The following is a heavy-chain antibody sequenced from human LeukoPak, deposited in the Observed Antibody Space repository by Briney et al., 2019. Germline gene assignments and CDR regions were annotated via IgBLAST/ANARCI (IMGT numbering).Heavy chain of an antibody. V-gene: IGHV3-23*01. Sequence: GRSLRLSCAASGFTLSSYAMSWVRQAPGKGLEWVSAISGSGGTTYYADSVKGRFTISRDNSKNTLYLQMNSLRAEDTAVYYCAKEKNSGSYRREYYFDYWGQGTLVTVSS. CDR2: ISGSGGTT. J-gene: IGHJ4*02. CDR1: GFTLSSYA. CDR3: AKEKNSGSYRREYYFDY. D-gene: IGHD1-26*01.